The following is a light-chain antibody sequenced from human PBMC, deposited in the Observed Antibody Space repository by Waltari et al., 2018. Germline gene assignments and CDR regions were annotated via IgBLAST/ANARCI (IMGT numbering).Light chain of an antibody. CDR2: GAS. CDR3: QQYDNWPRT. J-gene: IGKJ1*01. V-gene: IGKV3-15*01. CDR1: QSVSSN. Sequence: EIVMAQSPATLSVSPGERATFSCRASQSVSSNLAWYQQNPGQAPRLLIYGASTRATGIPARFSGSGSGTDFTLTISSLQSEDFAVYYCQQYDNWPRTFGQGTKVEIK.